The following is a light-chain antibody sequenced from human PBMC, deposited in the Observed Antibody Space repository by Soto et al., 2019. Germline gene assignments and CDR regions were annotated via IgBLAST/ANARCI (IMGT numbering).Light chain of an antibody. CDR2: KIS. V-gene: IGKV2-30*01. J-gene: IGKJ1*01. CDR1: QSLLYRDGNTY. CDR3: MQGTHWPWT. Sequence: DVVMTQSPLSLPVTLGQPASISCRSSQSLLYRDGNTYLNCFQQRPGQSPRRLIYKISNRDSGVPDRFSGSGSGTDFTLKISRVVAEDVGVYYCMQGTHWPWTFGQGTKVEIK.